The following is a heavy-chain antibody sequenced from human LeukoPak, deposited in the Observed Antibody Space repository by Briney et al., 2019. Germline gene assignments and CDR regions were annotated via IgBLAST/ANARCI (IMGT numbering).Heavy chain of an antibody. J-gene: IGHJ4*02. Sequence: EGSLRLSCAASGSGFTVGSNYMNWVRQAPGKGLEWVSVIYSGGDTYYADSVKGRFTISRDNSENTLYLQMNSLSTEDTAVYYCARGSPTGFDYWGQGALVTVSS. CDR2: IYSGGDT. CDR3: ARGSPTGFDY. CDR1: GSGFTVGSNY. V-gene: IGHV3-66*02.